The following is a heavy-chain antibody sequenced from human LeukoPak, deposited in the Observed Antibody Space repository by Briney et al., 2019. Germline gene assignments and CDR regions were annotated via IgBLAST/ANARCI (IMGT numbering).Heavy chain of an antibody. CDR3: ARDLPSPDDAFDI. V-gene: IGHV3-30*02. Sequence: GGSLRLSCAASGFTFSSYGMHWVRQAPGKGLEWVAFIRYDGSNKYYADSVKGRFTTSRDNTKNTLYLQMNSLRAEDTAVYYCARDLPSPDDAFDIWGQGTMVTVSS. CDR2: IRYDGSNK. J-gene: IGHJ3*02. CDR1: GFTFSSYG.